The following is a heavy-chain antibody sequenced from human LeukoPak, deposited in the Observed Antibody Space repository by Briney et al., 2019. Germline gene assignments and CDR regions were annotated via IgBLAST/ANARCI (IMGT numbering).Heavy chain of an antibody. CDR1: GFTFSDYY. J-gene: IGHJ4*02. D-gene: IGHD1-26*01. Sequence: SGGSLRLSCAASGFTFSDYYMSWIRQAPGKGLEWVSYISSSGSTIYYADSVEGRFTISRDNAKNSLYLQMNSLRAEDTAVYYCARDSGSYYTDPFDYWGQGTLVTVSS. CDR2: ISSSGSTI. CDR3: ARDSGSYYTDPFDY. V-gene: IGHV3-11*04.